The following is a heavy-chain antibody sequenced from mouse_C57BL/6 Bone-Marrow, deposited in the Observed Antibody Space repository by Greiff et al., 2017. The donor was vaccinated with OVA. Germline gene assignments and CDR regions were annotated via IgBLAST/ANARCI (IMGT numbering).Heavy chain of an antibody. D-gene: IGHD2-2*01. Sequence: VQLKESGPGLVKPSQSLSLTCSVTGYSITSGYYWNWIRQFPGNKLEWMGYISYDGSNNYNPSLKNRISITRDTSKNQFFLKLNSVTTEDTATYYCARDGIYYGYAWFAYWGQGTLVTVSA. V-gene: IGHV3-6*01. CDR2: ISYDGSN. J-gene: IGHJ3*01. CDR3: ARDGIYYGYAWFAY. CDR1: GYSITSGYY.